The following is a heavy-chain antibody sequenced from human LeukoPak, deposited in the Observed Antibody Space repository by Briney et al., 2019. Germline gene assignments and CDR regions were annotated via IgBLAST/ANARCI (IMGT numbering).Heavy chain of an antibody. Sequence: PGGSLRLSCAASGFTFSSYGMHWVRQAPGKGLEWVAVIWYDGSNKYYADSVKGRFTISRDNSKNTLYLQMNSLRAEDMAVYYCAREPHSSRDYYYYGMDVWGQGTTVTVSS. V-gene: IGHV3-33*01. CDR2: IWYDGSNK. CDR3: AREPHSSRDYYYYGMDV. D-gene: IGHD6-13*01. CDR1: GFTFSSYG. J-gene: IGHJ6*02.